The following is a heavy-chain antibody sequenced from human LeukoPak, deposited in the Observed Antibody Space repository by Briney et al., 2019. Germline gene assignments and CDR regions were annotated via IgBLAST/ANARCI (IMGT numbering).Heavy chain of an antibody. Sequence: GGSLRLSCAASGFTFSSYAMHWVRQAPGKGLEYVSAISSNGGSTYYADSVKGRFTISRDNAKNSLYLQMSNLRAEDTAVYFCARGGGLDVWGQGATVTVSS. CDR3: ARGGGLDV. J-gene: IGHJ6*02. V-gene: IGHV3-64*02. D-gene: IGHD3-16*01. CDR2: ISSNGGST. CDR1: GFTFSSYA.